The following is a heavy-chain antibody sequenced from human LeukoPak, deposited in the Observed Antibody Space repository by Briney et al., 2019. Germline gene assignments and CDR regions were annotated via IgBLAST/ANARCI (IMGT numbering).Heavy chain of an antibody. J-gene: IGHJ1*01. Sequence: PGGSLRLSCTASGFTFGDYAMSWVRQAPGKGLEGVGFIRSKAYGGTTEYAASVKGRFTISRDDSKSIAYLQMNSLKTEDTAVYYCTRALWDDYYDSSGYYFQHWGQGTLVTVSS. CDR3: TRALWDDYYDSSGYYFQH. CDR2: IRSKAYGGTT. D-gene: IGHD3-22*01. CDR1: GFTFGDYA. V-gene: IGHV3-49*04.